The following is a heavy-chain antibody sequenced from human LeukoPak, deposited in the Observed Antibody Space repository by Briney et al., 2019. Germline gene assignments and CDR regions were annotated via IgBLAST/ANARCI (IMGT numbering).Heavy chain of an antibody. V-gene: IGHV3-66*01. J-gene: IGHJ4*02. CDR1: GFTFDSYA. D-gene: IGHD3-10*01. CDR3: ARGVPYYYGSGSYNNYFDY. Sequence: GGSLRLSCAASGFTFDSYAMGWVRQAPGKGLEWVSVIYSGGSTYYADSVKGRFTISRDNSKNTLYLQMNSLRAEDTAVYYCARGVPYYYGSGSYNNYFDYWGQGTLVTVSS. CDR2: IYSGGST.